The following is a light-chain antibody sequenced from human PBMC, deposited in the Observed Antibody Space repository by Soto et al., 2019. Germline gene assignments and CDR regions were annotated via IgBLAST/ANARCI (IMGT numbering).Light chain of an antibody. CDR2: DVS. CDR3: CSYAGSYV. V-gene: IGLV2-11*01. J-gene: IGLJ1*01. Sequence: APTPPPPVFRAPGQSGTLSRPGNSSDVGGYNYVSWYQQHPGKAPKLMIYDVSKRPSGVPDRFSGSKSGNTASLTISGLQAEDEADYYCCSYAGSYVFGTGTKVTVL. CDR1: SSDVGGYNY.